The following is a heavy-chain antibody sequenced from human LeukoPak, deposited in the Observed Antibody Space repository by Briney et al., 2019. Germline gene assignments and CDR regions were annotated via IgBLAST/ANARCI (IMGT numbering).Heavy chain of an antibody. CDR3: TPKGGSGWSR. Sequence: PGGSLRLSCAASGFTFSNAWMSWVRQAPGKGLEWVGRIKSKTDGATTDYAAPVKGRFTISRDDSKNTLYLQMNSLKTEDTAVYYCTPKGGSGWSRWGQGTLVTVSS. D-gene: IGHD6-19*01. J-gene: IGHJ4*02. V-gene: IGHV3-15*01. CDR1: GFTFSNAW. CDR2: IKSKTDGATT.